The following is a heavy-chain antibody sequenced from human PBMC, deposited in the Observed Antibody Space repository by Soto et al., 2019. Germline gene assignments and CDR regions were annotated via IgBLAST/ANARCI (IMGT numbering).Heavy chain of an antibody. CDR1: GYTFTSYG. CDR3: ARCPTAILARPDDWFDP. CDR2: ISAYNGNT. D-gene: IGHD6-6*01. Sequence: QVQLVQSGAEVKKPGASVKVSCKASGYTFTSYGISWVRQAPGQGLEWMGWISAYNGNTNYAQKLQGRVTMTTATSTSTAYMELRSLRSDDTAVYYCARCPTAILARPDDWFDPCGQGTLVIVSS. J-gene: IGHJ5*02. V-gene: IGHV1-18*04.